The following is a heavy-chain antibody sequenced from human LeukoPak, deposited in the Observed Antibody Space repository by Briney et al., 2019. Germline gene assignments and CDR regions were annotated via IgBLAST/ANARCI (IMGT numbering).Heavy chain of an antibody. CDR2: IHHSGIT. V-gene: IGHV4-34*01. CDR1: GGSFSDYY. Sequence: SETLSLTCAFYGGSFSDYYWSWIRQPPGKGLEWIGEIHHSGITNYNPSLESRVTISVDTSKNQFALRLTSVSAADTAVYYCARDRAGYQKHWYFDLWGRGTLVSVSS. CDR3: ARDRAGYQKHWYFDL. D-gene: IGHD2-2*01. J-gene: IGHJ2*01.